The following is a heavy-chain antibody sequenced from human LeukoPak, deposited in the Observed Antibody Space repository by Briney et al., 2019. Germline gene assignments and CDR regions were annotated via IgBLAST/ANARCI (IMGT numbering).Heavy chain of an antibody. Sequence: AWSLRLSCAASGFTFSSYALDWFRQAPGKGLHRMSGISGSDGSTYYADSVKGRFTISTDNSRNTLYLQMNSLRAEDTAVYYCAKGDYGGDFRYFDYWGQGTLVTVSS. J-gene: IGHJ4*02. CDR3: AKGDYGGDFRYFDY. D-gene: IGHD4-23*01. CDR1: GFTFSSYA. V-gene: IGHV3-23*01. CDR2: ISGSDGST.